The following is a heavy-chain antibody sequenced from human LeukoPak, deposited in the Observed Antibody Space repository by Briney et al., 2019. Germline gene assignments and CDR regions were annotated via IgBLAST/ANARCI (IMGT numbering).Heavy chain of an antibody. CDR1: GFTFSDHY. V-gene: IGHV3-11*01. CDR3: ARYRGTYDYFDY. CDR2: ISSTGSST. Sequence: GGSLRLSCAASGFTFSDHYMSWIRQAPGKGLECVSYISSTGSSTHSADSVKGRFTISRDNAKNSLYLQMNSLRAEDTAVYFCARYRGTYDYFDYWGQGTLVTVSS. J-gene: IGHJ4*02. D-gene: IGHD3-10*01.